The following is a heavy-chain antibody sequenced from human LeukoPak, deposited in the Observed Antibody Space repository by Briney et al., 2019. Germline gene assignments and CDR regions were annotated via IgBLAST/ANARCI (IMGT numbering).Heavy chain of an antibody. CDR2: IIPIFGTA. D-gene: IGHD4-17*01. CDR1: GGTFSSYA. Sequence: SVKVSCKASGGTFSSYAISWVRPAPGQGLEWMGGIIPIFGTANYAQKFQGRVTITADESTSTAYMELSSLRSEDTAVYYCASSTTVTTIYYYGMDVWGQGTTVTVSS. V-gene: IGHV1-69*13. CDR3: ASSTTVTTIYYYGMDV. J-gene: IGHJ6*02.